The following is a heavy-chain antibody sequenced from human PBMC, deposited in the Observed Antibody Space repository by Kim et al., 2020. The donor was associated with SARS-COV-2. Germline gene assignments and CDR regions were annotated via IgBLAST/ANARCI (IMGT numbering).Heavy chain of an antibody. CDR3: ARGSSWYFRY. Sequence: SETLSLTCTVSGGSISSGGYYWSWIRQHPGKGLEWIGYIYYSGSTYYNPSLKSRVTISVDTSKNQFSLKLSSVTAADTAVYYCARGSSWYFRYWGQGTLVTVSS. CDR2: IYYSGST. D-gene: IGHD6-13*01. CDR1: GGSISSGGYY. V-gene: IGHV4-31*03. J-gene: IGHJ4*02.